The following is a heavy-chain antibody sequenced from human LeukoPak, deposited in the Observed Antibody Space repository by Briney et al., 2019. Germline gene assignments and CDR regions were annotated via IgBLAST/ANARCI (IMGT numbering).Heavy chain of an antibody. CDR1: GFTFSTFT. Sequence: GGSLRLSCAASGFTFSTFTMNWVRQAPGKGLEWVSSISNSRYTYYADAVKGRFTISRDKARNSLYLEMNSLRAEDTALYYCARGGGDIPINYWGQGTLVTVSS. V-gene: IGHV3-21*01. CDR2: ISNSRYT. CDR3: ARGGGDIPINY. J-gene: IGHJ4*02. D-gene: IGHD2-21*02.